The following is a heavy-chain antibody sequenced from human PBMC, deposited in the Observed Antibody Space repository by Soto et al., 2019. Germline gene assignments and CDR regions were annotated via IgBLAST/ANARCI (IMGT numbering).Heavy chain of an antibody. D-gene: IGHD6-13*01. CDR2: MNHSGST. CDR3: ARTIAAAGTAGAYRYYYYYYGMDV. Sequence: LSLTCAVYGGSFSGYYWSWIRQPPGKGLEWIGEMNHSGSTNYNPSLKSRVTISVDTSKNQFSLRLSSVTAADTAVYYCARTIAAAGTAGAYRYYYYYYGMDVWGQGTTVTVSS. CDR1: GGSFSGYY. J-gene: IGHJ6*02. V-gene: IGHV4-34*01.